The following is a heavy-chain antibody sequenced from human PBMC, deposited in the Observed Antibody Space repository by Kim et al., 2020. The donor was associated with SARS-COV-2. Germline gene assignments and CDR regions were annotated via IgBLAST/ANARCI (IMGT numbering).Heavy chain of an antibody. V-gene: IGHV4-59*13. J-gene: IGHJ6*02. CDR2: IYYSGST. Sequence: SETLSLTCTVSGGSISSYYWSWIRQPPGKGLEWIGYIYYSGSTNYNPYPKSRVTISVDTSTNQFPLTLSPVTAAATAVYYCACGYSNYYYYGMEVWG. CDR1: GGSISSYY. D-gene: IGHD5-18*01. CDR3: ACGYSNYYYYGMEV.